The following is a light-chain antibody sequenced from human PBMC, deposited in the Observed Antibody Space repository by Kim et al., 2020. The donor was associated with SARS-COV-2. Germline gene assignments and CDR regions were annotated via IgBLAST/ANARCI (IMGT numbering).Light chain of an antibody. CDR3: CSYAGTYTWV. Sequence: QSALTQPRSVSGSPGQSVTISCTGSSSDVGSYKYISWYQQDPGKAPKLMIFDVSERPSGVPDRFSGSKSGNTASLTISGLQAEDEGDYYCCSYAGTYTWVFGGGTQLTVL. V-gene: IGLV2-11*01. CDR1: SSDVGSYKY. CDR2: DVS. J-gene: IGLJ3*02.